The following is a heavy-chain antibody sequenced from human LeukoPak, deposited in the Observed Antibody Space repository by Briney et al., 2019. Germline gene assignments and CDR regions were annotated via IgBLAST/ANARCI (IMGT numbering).Heavy chain of an antibody. CDR1: GFTFSDYY. Sequence: GGSLRLSCAAGGFTFSDYYMRWLRQAAGRGVGGVSYISSSSSYKNYADSVKGRFTISRDNAKNSLYLQMNSLRAEDTAVYYCARDLRCSSTSCYHYYGMDVWGKGTTVTVSS. V-gene: IGHV3-11*06. CDR3: ARDLRCSSTSCYHYYGMDV. J-gene: IGHJ6*04. D-gene: IGHD2-2*01. CDR2: ISSSSSYK.